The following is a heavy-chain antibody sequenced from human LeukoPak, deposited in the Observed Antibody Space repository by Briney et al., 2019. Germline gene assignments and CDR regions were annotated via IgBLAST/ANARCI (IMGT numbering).Heavy chain of an antibody. V-gene: IGHV3-23*01. Sequence: GGSLRLSCAPSGFTFSSYAMSWVRQAPGKGREWGSTISGRGYSTYLADSVKGRFTLSRDTSKNTLYMQIKTLRDTDTAVYYCAKDNSPKAECSGGSCYSDYWGEGTLVTVSS. CDR1: GFTFSSYA. CDR3: AKDNSPKAECSGGSCYSDY. CDR2: ISGRGYST. J-gene: IGHJ4*02. D-gene: IGHD2-15*01.